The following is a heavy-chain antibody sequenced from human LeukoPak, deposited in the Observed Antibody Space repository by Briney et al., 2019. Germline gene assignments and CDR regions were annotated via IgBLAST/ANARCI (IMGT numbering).Heavy chain of an antibody. D-gene: IGHD3-9*01. Sequence: PGGSLRLSCAASGFTFSSYGMHWVRQASGKGLEWVAFIRYDGSNKYYADSVKGRFTISRDNSKNTLYLQMNSLRAEDTAVYYCAKDVYYDILTGYYKDDAFDIWGQGTMVTVSS. CDR2: IRYDGSNK. V-gene: IGHV3-30*02. CDR3: AKDVYYDILTGYYKDDAFDI. CDR1: GFTFSSYG. J-gene: IGHJ3*02.